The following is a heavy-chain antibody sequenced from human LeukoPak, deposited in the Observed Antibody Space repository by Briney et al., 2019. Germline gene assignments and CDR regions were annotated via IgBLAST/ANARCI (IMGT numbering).Heavy chain of an antibody. V-gene: IGHV3-33*01. CDR3: ARDWIDRSLDY. CDR2: LSPHANYE. CDR1: GFSFSDFG. J-gene: IGHJ4*02. D-gene: IGHD2-2*03. Sequence: PGGSLRLSCAASGFSFSDFGIHWVRQAPGKGLEWVAVLSPHANYEYYADSVQGRFAISRDDSENTVYLQMNSLRDEETAVYYCARDWIDRSLDYWGLGTLVTV.